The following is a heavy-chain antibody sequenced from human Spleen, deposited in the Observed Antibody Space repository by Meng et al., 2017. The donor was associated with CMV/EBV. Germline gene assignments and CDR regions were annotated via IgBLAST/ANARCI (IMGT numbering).Heavy chain of an antibody. V-gene: IGHV6-1*01. CDR1: GDSVSNTSAT. J-gene: IGHJ3*01. D-gene: IGHD3-22*01. CDR3: ARGVDDSSGSTLLAFDF. CDR2: TYYRSQWFN. Sequence: SQTLSLTCAVSGDSVSNTSATWNWIRQSPSRGLEWLGRTYYRSQWFNYYAVSVKSRISVGSDASKNQFSLQLNSVTPEDTAMYYCARGVDDSSGSTLLAFDFWGQGTMVTVSS.